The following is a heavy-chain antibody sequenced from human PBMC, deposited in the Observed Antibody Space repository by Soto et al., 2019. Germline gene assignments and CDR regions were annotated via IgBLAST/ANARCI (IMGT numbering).Heavy chain of an antibody. CDR1: GFTFSSYA. V-gene: IGHV3-23*01. J-gene: IGHJ4*02. D-gene: IGHD6-6*01. CDR3: AKDLNGYYSSSSLYFDY. Sequence: GGSLRLSCAASGFTFSSYAMSWVRQAPGKGLEWVSAISGSGGSTYYADSVKGRFTISRDNSKNTLYLQMNSLRAEDTAVYYCAKDLNGYYSSSSLYFDYWGQGTLVTVSS. CDR2: ISGSGGST.